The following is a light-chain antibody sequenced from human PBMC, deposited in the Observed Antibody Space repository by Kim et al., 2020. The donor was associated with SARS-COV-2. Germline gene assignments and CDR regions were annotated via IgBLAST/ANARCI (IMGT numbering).Light chain of an antibody. CDR1: KWGDEY. CDR2: QDS. Sequence: VSPGQTASITCSGDKWGDEYTFGYQQKPGQSPGLVISQDSKRPSGIPERFSGSNSGNTATLTIRGTQAMDEADYYCQAWDSSTVVFGGGTQLTVL. J-gene: IGLJ2*01. CDR3: QAWDSSTVV. V-gene: IGLV3-1*01.